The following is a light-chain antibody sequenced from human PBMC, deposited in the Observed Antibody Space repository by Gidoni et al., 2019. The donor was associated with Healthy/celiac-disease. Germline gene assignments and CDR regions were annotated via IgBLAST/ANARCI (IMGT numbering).Light chain of an antibody. CDR2: GAS. CDR1: QSVSSSY. CDR3: QQYGSSPTT. V-gene: IGKV3-20*01. Sequence: EMVWTQSPGTLSLSPGERATLSCRASQSVSSSYLAWYQQKPGQAPRLLIYGASSRATGIPDRFSGSGSGTDFTLTISRLEPEAFAVYYCQQYGSSPTTFGGGTKVEIK. J-gene: IGKJ4*01.